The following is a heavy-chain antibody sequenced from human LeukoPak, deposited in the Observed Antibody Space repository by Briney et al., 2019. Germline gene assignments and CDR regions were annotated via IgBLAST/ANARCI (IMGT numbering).Heavy chain of an antibody. J-gene: IGHJ4*02. CDR1: GFTFSGSA. CDR2: IRSKANSYAT. D-gene: IGHD3-22*01. Sequence: GGSLRLSCAASGFTFSGSAMDWVRQASGKGLEWVGRIRSKANSYATAYAASVKGRFTISRDDSKNTAYLQMNSLKTEDTAVYYCTRRPDYYDSSGYENWGQGTLVTVSS. CDR3: TRRPDYYDSSGYEN. V-gene: IGHV3-73*01.